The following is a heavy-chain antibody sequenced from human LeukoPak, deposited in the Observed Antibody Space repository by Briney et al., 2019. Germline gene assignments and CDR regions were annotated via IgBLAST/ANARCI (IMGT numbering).Heavy chain of an antibody. CDR3: ARDLDSSTWYRGFDY. D-gene: IGHD6-13*01. CDR1: GFTFSSYA. J-gene: IGHJ4*02. Sequence: GGSLRLSCAASGFTFSSYAMHWVRQAPGKGLEWVAVISYDGSNKYYADSVKDRFTISRDNSKNTLYLQMNSLRAEDTAVYYCARDLDSSTWYRGFDYWGQGTLVTVSS. V-gene: IGHV3-30*04. CDR2: ISYDGSNK.